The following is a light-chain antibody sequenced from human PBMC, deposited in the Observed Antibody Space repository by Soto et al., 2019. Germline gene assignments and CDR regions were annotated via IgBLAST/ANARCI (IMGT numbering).Light chain of an antibody. Sequence: AIQLTQSPSSLSASVGDRVTITCRASQGISSALAWYQQKPGKAPKLLIYDASSLESGVPSRFSGSGSGTDFPLTISSLQPEDFATYYCQQFNSYAFGQGTRLEIK. CDR2: DAS. CDR3: QQFNSYA. CDR1: QGISSA. J-gene: IGKJ5*01. V-gene: IGKV1-13*02.